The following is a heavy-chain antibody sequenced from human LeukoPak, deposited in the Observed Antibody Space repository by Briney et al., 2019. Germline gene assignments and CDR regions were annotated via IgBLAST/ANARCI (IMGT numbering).Heavy chain of an antibody. V-gene: IGHV3-7*01. CDR3: ARDRESESDSEGDY. CDR2: IKQGGSEI. J-gene: IGHJ4*02. Sequence: GGSLRLSCSASGFTFSRFWMSWVRQAPGKGLEYAALIKQGGSEIYHMDSVKGRFNISRDDATNSLYLQVNSLRVEDTALYYCARDRESESDSEGDYWGQGTLVTVSS. D-gene: IGHD4-11*01. CDR1: GFTFSRFW.